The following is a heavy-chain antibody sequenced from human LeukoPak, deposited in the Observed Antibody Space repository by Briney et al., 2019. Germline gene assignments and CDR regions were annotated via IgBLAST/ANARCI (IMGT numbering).Heavy chain of an antibody. CDR2: INHSGST. D-gene: IGHD1-1*01. CDR3: AGTATGTYYGMDV. Sequence: PSETLSLTCSVSGGSIRSYYWSWIRQPPGKGLDWIGEINHSGSTNYNPSLKSRVTISVDTSKNQFSLKLSSVTAADTAVYYCAGTATGTYYGMDVWGQGTTVTVSS. V-gene: IGHV4-34*01. CDR1: GGSIRSYY. J-gene: IGHJ6*02.